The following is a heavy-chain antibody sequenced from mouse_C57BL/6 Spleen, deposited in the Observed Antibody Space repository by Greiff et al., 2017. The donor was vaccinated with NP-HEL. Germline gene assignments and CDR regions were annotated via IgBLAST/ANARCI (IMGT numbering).Heavy chain of an antibody. CDR2: IRLKSDNYAT. CDR1: GFTFSNYW. Sequence: EVHLVESGGGLVQPGGSMKLSCVASGFTFSNYWMNWVRQSPEKGLEWVAQIRLKSDNYATHYAESVKGRFTISRDDSKSSVYLQMNNLRAEDTGIYYCTVYYGNYVGAYWGQGTLVTVSA. J-gene: IGHJ3*01. V-gene: IGHV6-3*01. CDR3: TVYYGNYVGAY. D-gene: IGHD2-1*01.